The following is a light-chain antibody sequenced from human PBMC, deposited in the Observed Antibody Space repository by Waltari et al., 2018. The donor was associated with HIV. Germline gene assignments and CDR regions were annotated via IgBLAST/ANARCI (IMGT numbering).Light chain of an antibody. V-gene: IGLV2-14*01. CDR3: SSYTSSNTVV. J-gene: IGLJ2*01. Sequence: QSALTQPASVSGSPGQSNTIACTGTSSEVGGYNYGPWYQQHPGKAPKVMIYKVTNRPSGVSNRFSGSKSGNTASLTISGLQAEDEADYYCSSYTSSNTVVFGGGTKLTVL. CDR2: KVT. CDR1: SSEVGGYNY.